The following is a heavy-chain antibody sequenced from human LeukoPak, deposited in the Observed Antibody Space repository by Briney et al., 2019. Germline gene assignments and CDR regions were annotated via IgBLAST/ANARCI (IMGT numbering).Heavy chain of an antibody. J-gene: IGHJ5*02. CDR3: ARRITMVRGGSWFDP. V-gene: IGHV1-8*03. Sequence: GASVKVSCRASGYIFTNYHINWVRQATGQGLEWMGWMNPNSGNTGYAQRFQGRVTITRNTSISTAYMELSSLRSDDTAVYYCARRITMVRGGSWFDPWGQGTLVTVSS. CDR2: MNPNSGNT. D-gene: IGHD3-10*01. CDR1: GYIFTNYH.